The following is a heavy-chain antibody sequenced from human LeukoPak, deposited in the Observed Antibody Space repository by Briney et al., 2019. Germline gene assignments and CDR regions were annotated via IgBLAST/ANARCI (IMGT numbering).Heavy chain of an antibody. CDR1: GDSISSGFYY. J-gene: IGHJ5*02. V-gene: IGHV4-61*02. CDR2: SYTSGST. D-gene: IGHD5-18*01. CDR3: ARSGYSHGYYTNWFDP. Sequence: SETLSLTCTVSGDSISSGFYYWSWIRQPAGKGLEWIGRSYTSGSTNYNPSLKSRVTISVDTSRNQFSLKLSSVTAADTAVYYCARSGYSHGYYTNWFDPWGQGTLVTVSS.